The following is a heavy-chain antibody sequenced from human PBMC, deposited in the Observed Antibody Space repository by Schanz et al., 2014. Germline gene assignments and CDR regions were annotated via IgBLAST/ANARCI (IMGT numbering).Heavy chain of an antibody. CDR1: GGSFSGYY. V-gene: IGHV4-34*01. Sequence: QVQLQQWGAGLLKPSETLSLTCAVYGGSFSGYYWTWIRQPPGKGLDWIGEIHHSGSTNDNPTLKIRVTIAMDTSKTQFSLKLSSVAAADTAVYYCARGEWSTSQFDYWGHGTLVTVSS. D-gene: IGHD2-2*01. J-gene: IGHJ4*01. CDR3: ARGEWSTSQFDY. CDR2: IHHSGST.